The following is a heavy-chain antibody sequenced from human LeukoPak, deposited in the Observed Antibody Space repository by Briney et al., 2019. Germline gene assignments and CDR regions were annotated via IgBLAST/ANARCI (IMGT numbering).Heavy chain of an antibody. CDR2: INHSGST. CDR3: ARAGGWDTDDAFDI. CDR1: GGSFSGYY. J-gene: IGHJ3*02. Sequence: SETLSLTCAVYGGSFSGYYWSWIRQPPGKGLEWIGEINHSGSTNYNPSLKSRVTISVDTSKNQFSLKLSSVTAADTAVYYCARAGGWDTDDAFDIWGQGTMVTVSS. D-gene: IGHD6-19*01. V-gene: IGHV4-34*01.